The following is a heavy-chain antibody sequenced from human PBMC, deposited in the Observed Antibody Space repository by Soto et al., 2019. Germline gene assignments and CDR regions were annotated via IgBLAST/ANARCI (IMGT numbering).Heavy chain of an antibody. CDR2: AYYSGTT. Sequence: PSETLDLTCSVSGGSVRNKAYYGTLIRQPPGKSLEWIGYAYYSGTTNYNPSLKSRVTIPVDLSKNQFSLRLSSVTTADTALYYCARSTAVRHTLRLTYFFDYRGEATLVTVCS. V-gene: IGHV4-61*08. CDR3: ARSTAVRHTLRLTYFFDY. D-gene: IGHD4-17*01. J-gene: IGHJ4*02. CDR1: GGSVRNKAYY.